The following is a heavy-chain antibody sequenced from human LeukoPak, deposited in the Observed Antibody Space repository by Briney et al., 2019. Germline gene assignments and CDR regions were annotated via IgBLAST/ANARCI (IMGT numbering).Heavy chain of an antibody. CDR1: GFTFSSYG. CDR3: AKDSGPSDYGDYEEYYYYYMDV. Sequence: PGRSLRLSCAASGFTFSSYGMHWVRQAPGKGLEWVAVIWYDGSNKYYAGSVKGRFTISRDNSKNTLYLQMNSLRAEDTAVYYCAKDSGPSDYGDYEEYYYYYMDVWGKGTTVTVSS. J-gene: IGHJ6*03. V-gene: IGHV3-33*06. D-gene: IGHD4-17*01. CDR2: IWYDGSNK.